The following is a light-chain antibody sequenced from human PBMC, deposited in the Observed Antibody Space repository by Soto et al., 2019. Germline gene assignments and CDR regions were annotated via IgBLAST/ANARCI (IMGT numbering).Light chain of an antibody. J-gene: IGKJ1*01. Sequence: DIQMTPSPSTLSASEGDRVTLSRRASQSVSIWLAWYQLKPGRAPKLLIYKSSILESGVPSRFSGSGSGTEFTLTISSLQPDDFATYYCQQFNTSPWTFGQGTKVDIK. V-gene: IGKV1-5*03. CDR1: QSVSIW. CDR3: QQFNTSPWT. CDR2: KSS.